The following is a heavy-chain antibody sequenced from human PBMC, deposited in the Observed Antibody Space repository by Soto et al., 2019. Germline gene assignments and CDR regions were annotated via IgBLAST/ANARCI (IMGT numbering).Heavy chain of an antibody. V-gene: IGHV3-21*01. CDR3: ASATVVAATFDF. CDR1: GFAFRSYN. Sequence: EVQLVESGGRLVKPGGSLTLSCAASGFAFRSYNMNWVRQAPGKGLEWVASISSGSSNIYYADSVKGRFTISRDNAKNSLFLQMDSLRAEDSAVYYCASATVVAATFDFWGQGTLVTVSS. J-gene: IGHJ4*02. CDR2: ISSGSSNI. D-gene: IGHD2-15*01.